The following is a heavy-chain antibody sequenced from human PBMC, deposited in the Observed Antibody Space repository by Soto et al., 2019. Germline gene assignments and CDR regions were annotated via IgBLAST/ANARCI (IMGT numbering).Heavy chain of an antibody. Sequence: QVQLVQSGAEVKKPGASVKVSCKASGYTFTNYGINWVRQAPGQGIEWLGWVSAYNGERRYAQRVQARVIMTTDTSTTTAYMELRSLRSDHTAVYYCSRRASIPASGDYWGKGILVTVSS. CDR1: GYTFTNYG. J-gene: IGHJ4*01. CDR3: SRRASIPASGDY. D-gene: IGHD6-6*01. V-gene: IGHV1-18*01. CDR2: VSAYNGER.